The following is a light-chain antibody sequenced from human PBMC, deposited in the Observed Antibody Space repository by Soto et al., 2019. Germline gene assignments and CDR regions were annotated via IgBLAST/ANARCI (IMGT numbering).Light chain of an antibody. CDR3: PQPSAGPP. CDR1: QSVSTY. Sequence: IVLTQSPATLSLSPGESATLSCRASQSVSTYLAWYQQKGGQAPRLLIYDASSRATGIPARFSGSGSGTDFTLAISNLEPQDFPVCNCPQPSAGPPFGGGNPVQIK. CDR2: DAS. V-gene: IGKV3-11*01. J-gene: IGKJ4*01.